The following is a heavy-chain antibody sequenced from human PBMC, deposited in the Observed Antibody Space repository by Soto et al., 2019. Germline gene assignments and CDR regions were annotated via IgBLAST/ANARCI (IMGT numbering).Heavy chain of an antibody. D-gene: IGHD3-22*01. Sequence: ASVKVSCTASGYTFTSYYMHWVRQAPGQGLEWMGIINPSGGSTSYAQKFQGRVTMTRDTSTSTVYMELSSLRSEDTAVYYWARSDSSGYYDPPDKIDYWGQGTLVTVSS. CDR3: ARSDSSGYYDPPDKIDY. CDR2: INPSGGST. J-gene: IGHJ4*02. CDR1: GYTFTSYY. V-gene: IGHV1-46*01.